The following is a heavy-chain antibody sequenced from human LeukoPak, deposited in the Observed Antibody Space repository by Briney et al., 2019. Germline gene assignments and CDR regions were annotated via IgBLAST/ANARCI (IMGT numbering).Heavy chain of an antibody. CDR3: AKDQRITIFGVHLGSFDY. CDR2: ISGSGGST. D-gene: IGHD3-3*01. V-gene: IGHV3-23*01. Sequence: PGGSLRLSCAASGFTFSSYAMSWVRQAPGKGLEWVSAISGSGGSTYYADSVKGRFTISRDNSKNTLYLQMNSLRAEDTAVYYCAKDQRITIFGVHLGSFDYWGQGTLVTVSS. CDR1: GFTFSSYA. J-gene: IGHJ4*02.